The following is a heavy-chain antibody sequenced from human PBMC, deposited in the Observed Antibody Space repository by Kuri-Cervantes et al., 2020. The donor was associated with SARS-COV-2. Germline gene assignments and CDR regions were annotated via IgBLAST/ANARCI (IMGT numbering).Heavy chain of an antibody. Sequence: GESLKISCAASGFTFSSYWMSWVRQATGKGLEWVAVISYDGSNKYYADSVKGRFTISRDNSKNTLYLQMNSLRAEDTAVYYCAVSRGSGRTPPGYWGQGTLVTVSS. D-gene: IGHD3-10*01. J-gene: IGHJ4*02. CDR2: ISYDGSNK. CDR1: GFTFSSYW. CDR3: AVSRGSGRTPPGY. V-gene: IGHV3-30-3*01.